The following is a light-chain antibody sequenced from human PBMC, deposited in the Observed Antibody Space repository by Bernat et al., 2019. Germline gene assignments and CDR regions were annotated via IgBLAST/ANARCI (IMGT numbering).Light chain of an antibody. V-gene: IGLV10-54*04. CDR2: RNN. J-gene: IGLJ3*02. CDR3: SAWDSSLNGWV. Sequence: QAGLTQPPSVSKGLRQIATLTCTGNSNNVGNEGAAWLQQHQGHPPKLLSYRNNNRPSGISERFSASRSGNTASLTITGLQPEDEADYYCSAWDSSLNGWVFGRGTKLTV. CDR1: SNNVGNEG.